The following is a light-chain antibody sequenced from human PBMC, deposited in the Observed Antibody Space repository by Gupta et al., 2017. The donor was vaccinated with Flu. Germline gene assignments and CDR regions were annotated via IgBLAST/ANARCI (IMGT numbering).Light chain of an antibody. CDR1: ESVSTY. V-gene: IGKV3-11*01. Sequence: PGEGATLSCRASESVSTYLAWFQQKPGQAPRLLIYDASNRATGIPARFSGSGSGTDFTLTISSLEPEDSAVYYCQQRSRWVTFGGGTKVEIK. J-gene: IGKJ4*01. CDR2: DAS. CDR3: QQRSRWVT.